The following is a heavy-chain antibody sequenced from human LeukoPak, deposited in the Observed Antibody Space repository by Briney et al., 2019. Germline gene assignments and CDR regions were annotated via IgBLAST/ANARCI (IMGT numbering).Heavy chain of an antibody. Sequence: GGSLRLSCAASGFTFSDYYMGWIRQAPGKGLEWVSYISGSGSTMFYADSVKGRITISRDNAQNSLYLQMNNLRAEDTAVYYCARVSNRYFDWLTSLDYWGQGTLVTVSS. CDR2: ISGSGSTM. J-gene: IGHJ4*02. D-gene: IGHD3-9*01. V-gene: IGHV3-11*04. CDR1: GFTFSDYY. CDR3: ARVSNRYFDWLTSLDY.